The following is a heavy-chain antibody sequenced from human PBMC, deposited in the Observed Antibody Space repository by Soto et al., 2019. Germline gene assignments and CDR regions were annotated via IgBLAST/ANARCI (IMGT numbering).Heavy chain of an antibody. CDR1: GFTFSSYA. CDR3: AKDAFFCSGGSCYPNFDY. J-gene: IGHJ4*02. V-gene: IGHV3-23*01. Sequence: PGGSLRLSCAASGFTFSSYAMSWVRQAPGKGLEWVSAISGSGGSTYYADSVKGRFTISRDNSKNTLYLQMNSLRAEDTAVYYCAKDAFFCSGGSCYPNFDYWGQGTLVTVSS. CDR2: ISGSGGST. D-gene: IGHD2-15*01.